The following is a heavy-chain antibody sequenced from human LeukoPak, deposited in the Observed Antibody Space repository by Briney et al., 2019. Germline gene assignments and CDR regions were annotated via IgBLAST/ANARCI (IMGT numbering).Heavy chain of an antibody. CDR2: ISSNGGST. CDR3: ARDGSSDYYYHMDV. V-gene: IGHV3-64*01. J-gene: IGHJ6*03. D-gene: IGHD6-6*01. Sequence: GSLRLSCAASGFTFSSYAMHWVRQAPGKGLEYVSAISSNGGSTYYANSVKGRFTISRDNSKNTLYLQMGSLRAEDMAVYYCARDGSSDYYYHMDVWGKGTTVTVSS. CDR1: GFTFSSYA.